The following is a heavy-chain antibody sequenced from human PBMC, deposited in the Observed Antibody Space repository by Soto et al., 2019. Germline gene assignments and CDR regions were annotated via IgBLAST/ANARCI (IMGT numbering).Heavy chain of an antibody. Sequence: QVQLVQSGAEVKKPGSSVKVSCKASGGTFSSYAISWVRQAPGQGLEWMGGIIPIFGTANYAQKFQGRVKITADESTSTAYMELSSLRSEDTAVYYCASGRPGPAAIGGAYYYYYGMDVWGQGTTVTVSS. CDR3: ASGRPGPAAIGGAYYYYYGMDV. CDR2: IIPIFGTA. J-gene: IGHJ6*02. D-gene: IGHD2-2*01. CDR1: GGTFSSYA. V-gene: IGHV1-69*01.